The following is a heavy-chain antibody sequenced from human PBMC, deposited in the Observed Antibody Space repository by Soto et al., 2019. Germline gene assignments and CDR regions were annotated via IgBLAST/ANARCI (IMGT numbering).Heavy chain of an antibody. Sequence: GGSLRLSCAASGFTFSDYYMSWIRQAPGKGLEWVSYISSSSSYTNYADSVKGRFTISRDNAKNSLYLQMNSLRAEDTAVYYCARADCSSTSCYSGYYGMDVWGQGTTVTVS. CDR3: ARADCSSTSCYSGYYGMDV. J-gene: IGHJ6*02. V-gene: IGHV3-11*06. CDR1: GFTFSDYY. CDR2: ISSSSSYT. D-gene: IGHD2-2*01.